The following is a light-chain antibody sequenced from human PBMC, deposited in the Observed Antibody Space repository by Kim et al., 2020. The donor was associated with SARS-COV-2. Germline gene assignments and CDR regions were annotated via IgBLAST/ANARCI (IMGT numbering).Light chain of an antibody. J-gene: IGKJ5*01. CDR2: DAS. CDR3: QQYDNLPIT. V-gene: IGKV1-33*01. Sequence: DIQMTQSPSSLSASVGDRVTITCQASQDISNYLNWYQQKPGKAPKLLIYDASSLETGVPSRFSGSGSGTDFTFTISSLQPQDIATYDGQQYDNLPITFGQGTRLEIK. CDR1: QDISNY.